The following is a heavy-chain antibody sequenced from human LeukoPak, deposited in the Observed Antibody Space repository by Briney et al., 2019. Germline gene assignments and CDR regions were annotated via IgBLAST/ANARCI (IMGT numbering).Heavy chain of an antibody. CDR2: ISYDGSNK. J-gene: IGHJ5*02. V-gene: IGHV3-30*18. D-gene: IGHD3-10*01. CDR3: AKNAMVRGVISWFDP. Sequence: GGSLRLSCAASGFTFSSYGMHWVRQAPGKGLERVAVISYDGSNKYYADSVKGRFTISRDNSKNTLYLQMNSLRAEDTAVYYCAKNAMVRGVISWFDPWGQGTLVTVPS. CDR1: GFTFSSYG.